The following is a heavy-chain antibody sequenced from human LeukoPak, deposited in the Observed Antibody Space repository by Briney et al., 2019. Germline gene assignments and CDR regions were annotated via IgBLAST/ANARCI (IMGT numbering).Heavy chain of an antibody. CDR2: IYYSGST. Sequence: SETLSLTCTVSGGSISSYYWSWIRQPPGKGLEWIGYIYYSGSTNYNPSLKSRVTISVDTSKNQFSLKLSSVTAADTAVYYCAREDWDSLVFGLWGRGTLVTVSS. J-gene: IGHJ2*01. CDR1: GGSISSYY. V-gene: IGHV4-59*01. CDR3: AREDWDSLVFGL. D-gene: IGHD1-7*01.